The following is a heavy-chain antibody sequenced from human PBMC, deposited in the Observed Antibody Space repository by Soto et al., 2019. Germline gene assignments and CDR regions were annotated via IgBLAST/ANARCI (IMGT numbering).Heavy chain of an antibody. D-gene: IGHD4-17*01. CDR2: ISAYNGNT. CDR3: ARTLYGDNVDY. Sequence: GASVKVSCKTSGYTFTNFGLSWVRQAPGQGLEWMGWISAYNGNTNYAQNFQGRVTMTTDTSTSTAYMELRSLRSDDTAVYYCARTLYGDNVDYWGQGTLVTVSS. J-gene: IGHJ4*02. CDR1: GYTFTNFG. V-gene: IGHV1-18*01.